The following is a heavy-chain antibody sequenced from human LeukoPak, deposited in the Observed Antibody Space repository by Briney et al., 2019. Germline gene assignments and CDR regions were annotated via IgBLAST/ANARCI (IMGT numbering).Heavy chain of an antibody. J-gene: IGHJ4*02. CDR3: ARDPHIGAPGPIFVC. CDR1: EFTSPSSS. V-gene: IGHV3-48*02. CDR2: ISSSSSTI. D-gene: IGHD6-25*01. Sequence: PGRSLRLPCAVSEFTSPSSSMNWFRQAPGKGLEWVSYISSSSSTIYYADSVKGRFTISRDNAKNSLYLQMHSLRDEDSAVYYCARDPHIGAPGPIFVCWGQGTLVTVSS.